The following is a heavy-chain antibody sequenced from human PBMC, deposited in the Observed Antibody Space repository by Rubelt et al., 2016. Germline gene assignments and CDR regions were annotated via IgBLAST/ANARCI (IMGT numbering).Heavy chain of an antibody. CDR2: ISYDGSNK. D-gene: IGHD4-17*01. Sequence: GVISYDGSNKYYADSVKGRFTISRDNSKNTLYLQMNSLRAEDTAVYYCARAESDYSGRMDVWGQGTTVTVSS. V-gene: IGHV3-30*01. J-gene: IGHJ6*02. CDR3: ARAESDYSGRMDV.